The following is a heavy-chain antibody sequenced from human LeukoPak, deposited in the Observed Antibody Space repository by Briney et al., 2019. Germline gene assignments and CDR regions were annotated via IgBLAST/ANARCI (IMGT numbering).Heavy chain of an antibody. CDR2: IKQDGSEK. CDR1: GFTFSSYC. D-gene: IGHD2-2*01. Sequence: GGSLRLSCAASGFTFSSYCMSWVRQAPGKGLEWVANIKQDGSEKYYADSVKGRFTISRDNAKNSLYLQMNSLRAEDTAVYYCARDGCSSTSCYGGMDVWGQGTTVTVSS. V-gene: IGHV3-7*01. CDR3: ARDGCSSTSCYGGMDV. J-gene: IGHJ6*02.